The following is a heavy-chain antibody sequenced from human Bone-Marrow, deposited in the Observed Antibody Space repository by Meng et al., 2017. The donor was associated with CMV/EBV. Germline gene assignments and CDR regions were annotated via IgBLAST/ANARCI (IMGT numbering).Heavy chain of an antibody. Sequence: GESLKISCAASGFTFSTYGMHWVRQAPGKGLEWVSFVRYDGSNTYYADSVKGRFTISRDNSKITLYLQMNSLRAEDTAVYYCAKKGNPGTTGYLDYWGQGTLVTVSS. CDR2: VRYDGSNT. V-gene: IGHV3-30*02. D-gene: IGHD4-17*01. J-gene: IGHJ4*02. CDR1: GFTFSTYG. CDR3: AKKGNPGTTGYLDY.